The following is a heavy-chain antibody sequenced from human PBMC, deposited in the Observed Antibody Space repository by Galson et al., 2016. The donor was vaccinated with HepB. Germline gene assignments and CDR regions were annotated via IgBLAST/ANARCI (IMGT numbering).Heavy chain of an antibody. CDR1: GFTFSNAW. CDR2: INTNEGSR. D-gene: IGHD6-19*01. CDR3: VKIGGSGWYDY. V-gene: IGHV3-64D*06. Sequence: SLRLSCAASGFTFSNAWKGWVRQAPGKGLEYVSAINTNEGSRYYADSVKGRFTISRDNSKNTLYLQMSSLRPEDTAVYYCVKIGGSGWYDYWGQGTLVTVSS. J-gene: IGHJ4*02.